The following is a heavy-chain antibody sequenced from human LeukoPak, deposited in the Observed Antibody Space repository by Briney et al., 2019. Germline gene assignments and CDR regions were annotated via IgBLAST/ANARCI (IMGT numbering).Heavy chain of an antibody. CDR3: ARDDSSSVPYSSSWYPYYLDY. J-gene: IGHJ4*02. Sequence: NSGMSLRLSCGASGFTFDDYWMSWVRQAPGKGLEWVSSISSSSSYIYYADSVKGRFTISRDNAKNSLYLQMNSLRAEDTAVYYCARDDSSSVPYSSSWYPYYLDYWGQGILVTVSS. D-gene: IGHD6-13*01. CDR1: GFTFDDYW. CDR2: ISSSSSYI. V-gene: IGHV3-21*01.